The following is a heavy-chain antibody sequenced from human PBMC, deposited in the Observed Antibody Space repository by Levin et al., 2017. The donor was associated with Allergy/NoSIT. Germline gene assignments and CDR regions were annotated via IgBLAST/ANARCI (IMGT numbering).Heavy chain of an antibody. Sequence: PSETLSLTCTVSGGSISSSSYYWGWIRQPPGKGLEWIGSIYYSGSTYYNPSLKSRVTISVDTSKNQFSLKLSSVTAADTAVYYCARRTVTTVFLETDPIDYWGQGTLVTVSS. D-gene: IGHD4-17*01. J-gene: IGHJ4*02. V-gene: IGHV4-39*01. CDR2: IYYSGST. CDR1: GGSISSSSYY. CDR3: ARRTVTTVFLETDPIDY.